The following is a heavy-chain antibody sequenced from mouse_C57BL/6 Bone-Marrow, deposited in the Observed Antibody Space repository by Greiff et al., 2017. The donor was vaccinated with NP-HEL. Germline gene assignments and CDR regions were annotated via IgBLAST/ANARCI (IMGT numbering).Heavy chain of an antibody. CDR2: IHPNSGST. CDR3: ARRYDGYRGFAY. Sequence: QVQLQQPGAELVKPGASVKLSCKASGYTFTSYWMHWVKQRPGQGLEWIGMIHPNSGSTNYNEKFKSKATLTVDKSSSTAYMQLSSLTSEDSAVYYCARRYDGYRGFAYWGQGTLVTVSA. V-gene: IGHV1-64*01. J-gene: IGHJ3*01. D-gene: IGHD2-3*01. CDR1: GYTFTSYW.